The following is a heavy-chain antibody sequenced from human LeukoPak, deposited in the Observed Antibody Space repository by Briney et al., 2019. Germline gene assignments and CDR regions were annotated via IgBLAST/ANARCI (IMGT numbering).Heavy chain of an antibody. D-gene: IGHD1-26*01. Sequence: GGSLRLSCAASGFTFSSYSMNWVRQAPGKGLEWVSYISSSSSTIYYADSVKGRFTISRDNAKNSLYLQMNSLRAEDTAVYYCARAGSYYYYMDVWGKGTTATVSS. CDR1: GFTFSSYS. J-gene: IGHJ6*03. CDR3: ARAGSYYYYMDV. CDR2: ISSSSSTI. V-gene: IGHV3-48*01.